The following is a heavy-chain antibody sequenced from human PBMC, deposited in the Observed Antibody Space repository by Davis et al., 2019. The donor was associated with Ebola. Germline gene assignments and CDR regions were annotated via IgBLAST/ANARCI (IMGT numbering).Heavy chain of an antibody. J-gene: IGHJ6*02. Sequence: SVKVSCKASGGTFSSYAISWVRQAPGQGLEWMGGIIPIFGTANYAQKFQGRVTITADKSTSTAYMELSSLRSEDTAVYYCATGVAPHYGRSYYYYGMDVWGQGTTVTVSS. CDR3: ATGVAPHYGRSYYYYGMDV. V-gene: IGHV1-69*06. D-gene: IGHD3-10*01. CDR1: GGTFSSYA. CDR2: IIPIFGTA.